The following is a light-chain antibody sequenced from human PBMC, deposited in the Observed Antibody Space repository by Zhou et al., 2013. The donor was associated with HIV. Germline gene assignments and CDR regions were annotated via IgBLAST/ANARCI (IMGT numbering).Light chain of an antibody. J-gene: IGKJ3*01. V-gene: IGKV1-33*01. CDR3: QQYDSLPLT. CDR1: QDIRNC. CDR2: DAS. Sequence: DTQMTQSPSSLSASVGDRVTITCQASQDIRNCLNWYQQKPGKAPKLLIYDASNLATGVPSRFSGRLSGTEYSFTISDLQPEDTATYYCQQYDSLPLTFGPGTKVDIK.